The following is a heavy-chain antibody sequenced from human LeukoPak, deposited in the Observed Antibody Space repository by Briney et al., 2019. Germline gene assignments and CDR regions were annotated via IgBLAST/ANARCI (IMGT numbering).Heavy chain of an antibody. D-gene: IGHD4-17*01. Sequence: SETLSLTCAVSSGSLSGYSWGWIRQPPGKGLEWVGEISHSGITNYNASLKSRVTISLKKSEIQFSLMLSSVTAADSAVYYCTRQSGTVTPIDYWSQGTLVTVSS. CDR3: TRQSGTVTPIDY. CDR2: ISHSGIT. V-gene: IGHV4-34*01. J-gene: IGHJ4*02. CDR1: SGSLSGYS.